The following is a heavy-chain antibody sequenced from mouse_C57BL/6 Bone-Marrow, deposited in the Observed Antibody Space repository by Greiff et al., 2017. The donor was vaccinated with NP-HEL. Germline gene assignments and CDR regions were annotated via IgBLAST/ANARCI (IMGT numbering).Heavy chain of an antibody. CDR2: INPSNGGT. J-gene: IGHJ2*01. D-gene: IGHD3-2*02. Sequence: QVQLQQSGTELVKPGASVKLSCKASGYTFTSYWMHWVKQRPGQGLEWIGNINPSNGGTNYNEKFKSKATLTVDKSSSTAYMQLSSLTSEDSAVYYCAREERQLRLFFDYWGQGTTLTVSS. CDR1: GYTFTSYW. CDR3: AREERQLRLFFDY. V-gene: IGHV1-53*01.